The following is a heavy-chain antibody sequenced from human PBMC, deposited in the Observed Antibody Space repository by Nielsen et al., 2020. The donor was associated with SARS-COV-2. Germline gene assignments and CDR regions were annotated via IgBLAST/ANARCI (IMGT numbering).Heavy chain of an antibody. V-gene: IGHV1-2*04. CDR2: INPNSGGT. J-gene: IGHJ6*02. Sequence: ASVNVSCKASGYTFTGYYMHWVRQAPGQGLEWMGWINPNSGGTNYAQKFQGWVTMTRNTSISTAYMELSRLRSDDTAVYYCARGKLELRCYGMDVWGQGTTVTVSS. CDR3: ARGKLELRCYGMDV. CDR1: GYTFTGYY. D-gene: IGHD1-7*01.